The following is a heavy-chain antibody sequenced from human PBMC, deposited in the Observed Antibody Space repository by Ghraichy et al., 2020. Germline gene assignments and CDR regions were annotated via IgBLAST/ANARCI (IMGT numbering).Heavy chain of an antibody. CDR2: INHSGST. J-gene: IGHJ5*02. CDR3: ATQLGEMATIS. CDR1: GGSFSGYY. D-gene: IGHD5-24*01. V-gene: IGHV4-34*01. Sequence: SETLSLTCAVYGGSFSGYYWSWIRQPPGKGLEWIGEINHSGSTNYNPSLKSRVTISVDTSKNQFSLKLSSVTAADTAVYYCATQLGEMATISWGQGTLVTVSS.